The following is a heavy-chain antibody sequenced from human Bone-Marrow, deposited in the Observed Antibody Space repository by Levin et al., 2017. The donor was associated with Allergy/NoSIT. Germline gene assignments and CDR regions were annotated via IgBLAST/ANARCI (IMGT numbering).Heavy chain of an antibody. CDR2: INPNNGAT. J-gene: IGHJ4*02. Sequence: GGSLRLSCKSSGYPFIGYFLHWVRQAPGQGLEWIGWINPNNGATNYAPRFQGRVTMTRDTSMSTAHMELKSLRSDDTAAYYCARVSPGWLRSLDYWGQGALATVSS. V-gene: IGHV1-2*02. D-gene: IGHD6-19*01. CDR1: GYPFIGYF. CDR3: ARVSPGWLRSLDY.